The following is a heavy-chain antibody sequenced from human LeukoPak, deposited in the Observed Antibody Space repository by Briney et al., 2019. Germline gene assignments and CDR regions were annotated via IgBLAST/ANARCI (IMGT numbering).Heavy chain of an antibody. D-gene: IGHD6-19*01. V-gene: IGHV3-33*01. CDR3: ARDHSSGWYSDYFDY. J-gene: IGHJ4*02. CDR2: IWYDGSNK. CDR1: GFTFSSYG. Sequence: GGSLRLSCAASGFTFSSYGMHWVRQAPGKGLEWVAVIWYDGSNKYYADSVKGLFTISRDNSKNTLYLQMNSLRAEDTAVYYCARDHSSGWYSDYFDYWGQGTLVTVSS.